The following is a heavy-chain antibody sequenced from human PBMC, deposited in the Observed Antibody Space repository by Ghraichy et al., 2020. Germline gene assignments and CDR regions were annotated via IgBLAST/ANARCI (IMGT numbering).Heavy chain of an antibody. Sequence: GGSLRLSCAASGFAFDQYGMHWVRQAPGKGLEWVSVITYNGDQKYYSDSVKGRFTISRDNFKDTVFLQMKSLKPEDTAVYYCAKMGEANRAFLLGATDLDSWGQGTLVTVS. V-gene: IGHV3-30*18. CDR3: AKMGEANRAFLLGATDLDS. D-gene: IGHD1-26*01. CDR1: GFAFDQYG. CDR2: ITYNGDQK. J-gene: IGHJ4*02.